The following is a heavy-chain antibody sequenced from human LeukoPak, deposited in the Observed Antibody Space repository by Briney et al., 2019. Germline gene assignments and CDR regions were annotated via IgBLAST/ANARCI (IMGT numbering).Heavy chain of an antibody. V-gene: IGHV3-49*03. CDR1: GFTFGDYA. D-gene: IGHD3-22*01. Sequence: GGSLRLSCTASGFTFGDYAMSWFRQAPGKGLEWVGFIRSKAYGGTTEYAASVKGRFTISRDDSKSIAYLQMNSLKTEDTAVYYCTRDTSSGYHPPHYWGQGTLVTVSS. CDR2: IRSKAYGGTT. CDR3: TRDTSSGYHPPHY. J-gene: IGHJ4*02.